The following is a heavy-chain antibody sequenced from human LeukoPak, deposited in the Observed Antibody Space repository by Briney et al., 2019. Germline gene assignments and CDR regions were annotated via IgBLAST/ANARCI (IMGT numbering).Heavy chain of an antibody. CDR3: ARDGGYYDILTGYYKDDAFDI. V-gene: IGHV1-2*04. CDR2: INPNSGGT. CDR1: GYTFTGYY. D-gene: IGHD3-9*01. Sequence: SVKVSCKASGYTFTGYYMHWVRPAPGQGLEWMGWINPNSGGTNYAQKFQGWVTMTRDTSISTAYMELSRLRSDDTAVYYCARDGGYYDILTGYYKDDAFDIWGQGTMVTVSS. J-gene: IGHJ3*02.